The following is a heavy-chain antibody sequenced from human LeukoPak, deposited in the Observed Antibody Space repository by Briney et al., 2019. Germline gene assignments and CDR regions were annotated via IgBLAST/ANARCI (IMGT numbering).Heavy chain of an antibody. CDR1: GFTFSSYA. CDR2: ISGSGGST. CDR3: AKPPYDYVWGSFDY. D-gene: IGHD3-16*01. V-gene: IGHV3-23*01. J-gene: IGHJ4*02. Sequence: GGSLRLSCAASGFTFSSYAMSWVRQAPGKGLEWVSAISGSGGSTYYADSVKGRFTVSRDNSKNTLYLQMNSLRAEDTAVYYCAKPPYDYVWGSFDYWGQGTLVTVSS.